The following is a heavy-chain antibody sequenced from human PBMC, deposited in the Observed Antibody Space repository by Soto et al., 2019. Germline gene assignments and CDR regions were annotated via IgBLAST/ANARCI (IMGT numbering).Heavy chain of an antibody. D-gene: IGHD5-12*01. J-gene: IGHJ4*02. CDR1: GGTFSSYA. CDR3: AVEMATPVGPFDY. CDR2: IIPIFGTA. V-gene: IGHV1-69*01. Sequence: QVQLVQSGAEVKKPGSSVKVSCKASGGTFSSYAISWVRQAPGQGLEWMGGIIPIFGTANYAQKFQGRVKIPADESPSTAYMELSSLRSEDTAVYYCAVEMATPVGPFDYWGQGTLVTVSS.